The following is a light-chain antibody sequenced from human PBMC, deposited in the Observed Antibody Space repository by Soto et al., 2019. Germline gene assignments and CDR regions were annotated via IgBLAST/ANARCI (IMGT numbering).Light chain of an antibody. V-gene: IGKV3-20*01. CDR2: GAS. CDR1: QSVSSSY. CDR3: QQYGSSPWT. Sequence: IVLTQSPGTLSSSPGERATLSCRASQSVSSSYLAWYQQKPGQAPRLLIYGASSTATGIPDRFSGSGSGTDFTLTISRLEPEDFAVYYCQQYGSSPWTFGQGTKVEIK. J-gene: IGKJ1*01.